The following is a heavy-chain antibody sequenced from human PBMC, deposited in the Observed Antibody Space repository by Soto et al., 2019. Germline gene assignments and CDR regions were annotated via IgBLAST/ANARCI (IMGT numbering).Heavy chain of an antibody. J-gene: IGHJ6*02. D-gene: IGHD2-8*01. V-gene: IGHV3-74*01. CDR1: GFTFSSHW. CDR2: INSDGSST. Sequence: GGSLRLSCAASGFTFSSHWMHWVRQAPGKGLVWVSRINSDGSSTYYADSVKGRFTISRDNAKNSLYLQMNSLRDEDTAVYYCARVYCTNGVCFFYGMDVWGQGTTVTVSS. CDR3: ARVYCTNGVCFFYGMDV.